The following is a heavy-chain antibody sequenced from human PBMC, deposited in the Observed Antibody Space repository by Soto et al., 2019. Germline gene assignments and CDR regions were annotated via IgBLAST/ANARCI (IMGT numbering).Heavy chain of an antibody. V-gene: IGHV2-5*08. Sequence: TLSLTCTVSGGSISSYYWSWIRQPPGKGLEWLALIYWDDDKRYSPSLKGRLTITKDTSKNQVVLTMTNMDPVDTATYYCAHGAVAGTWGQGTLVTVSS. CDR1: GGSISSYYW. J-gene: IGHJ5*02. CDR2: IYWDDDK. CDR3: AHGAVAGT. D-gene: IGHD6-19*01.